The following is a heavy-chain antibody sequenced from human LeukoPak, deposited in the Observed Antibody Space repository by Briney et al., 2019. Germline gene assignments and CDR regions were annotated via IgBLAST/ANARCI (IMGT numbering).Heavy chain of an antibody. CDR3: ARRLTQYDCFDP. CDR1: GDSVSSNSVT. CDR2: TYYRSTRYN. D-gene: IGHD2-2*01. J-gene: IGHJ5*02. V-gene: IGHV6-1*01. Sequence: SQTLSLTCAISGDSVSSNSVTWNWIRQSPSRGLEWLGRTYYRSTRYNDYAVSVRGRITVNPDTSKNQFTLHLNSVTPEDTAVYYCARRLTQYDCFDPWGQGILVTVSS.